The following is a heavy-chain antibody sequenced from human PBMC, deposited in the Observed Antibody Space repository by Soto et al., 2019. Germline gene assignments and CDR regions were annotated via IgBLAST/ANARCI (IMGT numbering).Heavy chain of an antibody. CDR1: GGSVSSGSYY. D-gene: IGHD4-17*01. Sequence: SETLSLTCTVPGGSVSSGSYYWSWIRQPPGKGLEWIGYIYYSGSTNYNPSLKSRVTISVDTSRNQFSLKLSSVTAADTAVYYCARRYGPGFDYWGQGTLVTVSS. J-gene: IGHJ4*02. CDR2: IYYSGST. CDR3: ARRYGPGFDY. V-gene: IGHV4-61*01.